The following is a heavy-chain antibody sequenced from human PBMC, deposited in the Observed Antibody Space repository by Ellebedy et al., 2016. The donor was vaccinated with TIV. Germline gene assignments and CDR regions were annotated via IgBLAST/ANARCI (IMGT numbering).Heavy chain of an antibody. CDR2: ISTTSSNI. D-gene: IGHD5-24*01. Sequence: PGGSLRLSCAASGNTFSSYNMNWVPLAPGKGLQWVSYISTTSSNIYYADSVKGRFTISRDNAKNSLTLQMDSLRDEDTAVYYCVREGGRDGYTYWYFDLWGRGTLVTVSS. J-gene: IGHJ2*01. CDR1: GNTFSSYN. CDR3: VREGGRDGYTYWYFDL. V-gene: IGHV3-48*02.